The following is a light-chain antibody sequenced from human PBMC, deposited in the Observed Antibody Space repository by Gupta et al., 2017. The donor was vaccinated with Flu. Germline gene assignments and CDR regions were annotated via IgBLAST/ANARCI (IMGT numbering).Light chain of an antibody. CDR3: QSYDSFNRDVV. Sequence: SMLAKRRSGSECRARWVTSPCTRSTSTIATNYVQWYQQLPAISPTTVISNDNQRPPDIPARFSGSIDSSANAAALTIAGLKTEGAADYFCQSYDSFNRDVVFGGGTKLTVL. CDR2: NDN. CDR1: TSTIATNY. J-gene: IGLJ2*01. V-gene: IGLV6-57*01.